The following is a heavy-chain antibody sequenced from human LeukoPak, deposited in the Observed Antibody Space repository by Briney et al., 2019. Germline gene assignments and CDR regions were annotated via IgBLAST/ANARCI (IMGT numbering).Heavy chain of an antibody. J-gene: IGHJ4*02. V-gene: IGHV3-7*01. Sequence: PGGSLRLSCAASGFTFSSYGMSWVRQAPGKGLEWVANIKEDGSAKYYVDSVKGRFTISRDNAKNSLYLQMNNLSAEDTADYYCVRDSPGYGPYDFDWGLGTLVSVSS. CDR2: IKEDGSAK. CDR1: GFTFSSYG. CDR3: VRDSPGYGPYDFD. D-gene: IGHD2/OR15-2a*01.